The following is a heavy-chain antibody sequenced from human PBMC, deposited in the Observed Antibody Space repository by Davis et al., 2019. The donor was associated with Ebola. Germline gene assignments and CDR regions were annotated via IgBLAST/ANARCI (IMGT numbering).Heavy chain of an antibody. CDR3: ARGRPGRGYSYLP. J-gene: IGHJ5*02. Sequence: SETLSLTCTVSGDSITSRTFYWGWIRQPPGKGLEWVGTLYYSGTTYYNPSLASRLTISIDTSKNQFSLKLSSVTAADTAVYYCARGRPGRGYSYLPWGQGTLVTVSS. V-gene: IGHV4-39*01. CDR1: GDSITSRTFY. CDR2: LYYSGTT. D-gene: IGHD5-18*01.